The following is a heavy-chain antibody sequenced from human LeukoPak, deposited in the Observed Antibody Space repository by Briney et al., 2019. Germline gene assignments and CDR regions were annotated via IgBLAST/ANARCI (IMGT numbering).Heavy chain of an antibody. CDR2: INPSGGST. V-gene: IGHV1-46*01. J-gene: IGHJ4*02. CDR1: GYTFTSYG. D-gene: IGHD4-17*01. CDR3: ARDPHPGYGDYGFDY. Sequence: ASVKVSCKASGYTFTSYGISWVRQAPGQGLEWMGIINPSGGSTSYAQKFQGRVTMTRDTSTSTVYMELSSLRSEDTAVYYCARDPHPGYGDYGFDYWGQGTLVTVSS.